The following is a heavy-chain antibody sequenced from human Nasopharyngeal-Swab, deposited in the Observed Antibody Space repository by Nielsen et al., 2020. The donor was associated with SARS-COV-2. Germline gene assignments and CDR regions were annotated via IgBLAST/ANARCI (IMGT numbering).Heavy chain of an antibody. J-gene: IGHJ4*02. CDR1: GYSFPSYW. V-gene: IGHV5-51*01. CDR3: ARLRYSSGWPADCDY. D-gene: IGHD6-19*01. Sequence: GESLKIPCKGSGYSFPSYWIGWVRQMPGKGLEWMGIIYPGDSDTRYSPSFQGQVTISADKSISTAYLQWSSLKASDTAMYYCARLRYSSGWPADCDYWGQGTLVTVSS. CDR2: IYPGDSDT.